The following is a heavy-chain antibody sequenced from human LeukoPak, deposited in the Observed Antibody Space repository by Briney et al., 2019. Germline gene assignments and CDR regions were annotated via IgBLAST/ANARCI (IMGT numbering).Heavy chain of an antibody. CDR3: ARCAYSKQSRRASNWFDP. CDR1: GGSINSYY. D-gene: IGHD6-13*01. V-gene: IGHV4-59*01. J-gene: IGHJ5*02. CDR2: IYYAGST. Sequence: SETLSLTCTVSGGSINSYYWSWIRQPPGKGLEWIGYIYYAGSTNYNPSLKSRITISVDTSKNQSSLKLTSITADDTAVYYCARCAYSKQSRRASNWFDPWGQGTLVTVSS.